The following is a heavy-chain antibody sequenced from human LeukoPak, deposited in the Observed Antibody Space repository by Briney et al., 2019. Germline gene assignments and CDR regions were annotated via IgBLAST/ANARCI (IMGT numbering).Heavy chain of an antibody. CDR1: GGSISSYY. D-gene: IGHD6-6*01. CDR2: IYYSGST. CDR3: ASREYSSSSPFDY. Sequence: PSETLSLTCTVSGGSISSYYWSWIRQPPGKGLEWIGYIYYSGSTNYNPSLKSRVTISVDTSKNQFSLKLSSVTAADTAVYYCASREYSSSSPFDYWGQGTLVTVSS. V-gene: IGHV4-59*12. J-gene: IGHJ4*02.